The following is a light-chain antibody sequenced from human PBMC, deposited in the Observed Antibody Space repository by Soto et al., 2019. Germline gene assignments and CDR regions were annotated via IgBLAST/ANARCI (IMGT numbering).Light chain of an antibody. J-gene: IGKJ1*01. CDR2: WAS. Sequence: DIVMTQSPDSXAXSLGEXATINCXSSQSVXXSSXNRNXLAWYQQKSGQPPKLLIYWASTRESGVPDRFSGSGSGTDFTLTISSLQAEDVAAYYCQHYYSIPWTFGQGTRVEIK. CDR1: QSVXXSSXNRNX. V-gene: IGKV4-1*01. CDR3: QHYYSIPWT.